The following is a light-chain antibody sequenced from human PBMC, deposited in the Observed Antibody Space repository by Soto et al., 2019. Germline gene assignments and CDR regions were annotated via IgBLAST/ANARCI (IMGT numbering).Light chain of an antibody. CDR2: EVT. CDR3: CSYAGNTSPYV. Sequence: QSVLTQPASVSGSSGQSITISCIGTNSDIGSYDLVPWYQQHPGKAPKLLIFEVTKRPSGVSNRFSGSKSGNTASLTISGLQAEDEGDYSCCSYAGNTSPYVFGPGTKVT. V-gene: IGLV2-23*02. CDR1: NSDIGSYDL. J-gene: IGLJ1*01.